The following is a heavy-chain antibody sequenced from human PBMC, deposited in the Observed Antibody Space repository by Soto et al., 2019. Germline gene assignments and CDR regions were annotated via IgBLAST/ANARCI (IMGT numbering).Heavy chain of an antibody. CDR1: GFTFSSYG. V-gene: IGHV3-33*01. Sequence: QVQLVESGGGVVQPGRSLRLSCAASGFTFSSYGMHWVRQAPGKGLEWVAVIWYDGSNKYYADSVKGRFTISRDNSKNTRFLQMNSLRAEDTAVYYCARDMTKVGVGFDYWGQGTLVTVFS. D-gene: IGHD4-4*01. CDR2: IWYDGSNK. J-gene: IGHJ4*02. CDR3: ARDMTKVGVGFDY.